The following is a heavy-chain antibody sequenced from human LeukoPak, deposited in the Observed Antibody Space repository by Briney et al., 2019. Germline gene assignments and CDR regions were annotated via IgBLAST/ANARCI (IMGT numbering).Heavy chain of an antibody. D-gene: IGHD1-26*01. CDR2: INHSGST. CDR1: GGSFSGYY. Sequence: SETLSLTCAVYGGSFSGYYWSWIRQPPGKGLEWIGEINHSGSTNYNPSLKSRVTISVDTSKNQFSLKLSSVTAADTAVYYCARERWRSGSYYFDYWGQGTLVTVSS. J-gene: IGHJ4*02. CDR3: ARERWRSGSYYFDY. V-gene: IGHV4-34*01.